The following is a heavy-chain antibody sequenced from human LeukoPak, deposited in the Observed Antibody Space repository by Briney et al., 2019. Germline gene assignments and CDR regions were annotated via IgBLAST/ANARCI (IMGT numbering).Heavy chain of an antibody. CDR1: GFTVSSNY. D-gene: IGHD6-19*01. J-gene: IGHJ4*02. V-gene: IGHV3-53*01. CDR3: AGDKTTGGWYEFDY. CDR2: ISNDGDT. Sequence: GGSLRLSCAASGFTVSSNYMSWVRQGPGKGLECVSAISNDGDTYYADSVKGRFTISRDTSKNTVSLQMNSLRAEDTAVYYCAGDKTTGGWYEFDYWGQGTLVTVSS.